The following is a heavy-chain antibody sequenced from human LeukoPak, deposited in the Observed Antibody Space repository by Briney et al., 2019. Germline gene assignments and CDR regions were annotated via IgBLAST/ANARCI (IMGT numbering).Heavy chain of an antibody. J-gene: IGHJ4*02. V-gene: IGHV4-34*01. D-gene: IGHD2-2*01. CDR3: ARLSTPVPAAGIDY. Sequence: SETLSLTCAVYGGSFSGYYWSWIRQPPGKGLEWIGEINHSGSTNYNPSLKSRATISVDTSKNQFSLKLSSVTAADTAVYYCARLSTPVPAAGIDYWGQGTLVTVSS. CDR2: INHSGST. CDR1: GGSFSGYY.